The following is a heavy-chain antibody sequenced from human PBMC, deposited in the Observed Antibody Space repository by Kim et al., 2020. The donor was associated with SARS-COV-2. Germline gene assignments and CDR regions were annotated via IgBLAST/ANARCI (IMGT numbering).Heavy chain of an antibody. CDR2: IYYSGST. CDR3: VVMALAGTSADF. CDR1: GGSISSISYY. Sequence: SETLSLTCTVSGGSISSISYYWGWIRQPPGKGLEWIGSIYYSGSTYYNPSLKSRVTISVDTSKNQFSLKLSSVTAADTAVYYCVVMALAGTSADFWGQGTLVTVSS. V-gene: IGHV4-39*01. D-gene: IGHD3-16*02. J-gene: IGHJ4*02.